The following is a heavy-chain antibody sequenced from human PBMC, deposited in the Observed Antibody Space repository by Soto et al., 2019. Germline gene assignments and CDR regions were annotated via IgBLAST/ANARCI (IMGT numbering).Heavy chain of an antibody. CDR3: ERERYSYAFDY. Sequence: PSETLSLTCTVSGGSISSYYWSWIRQPPGKGLEWIGNIDYSGSINYNPSLKSPVTLSIDTSKNQSSLKLMSVTAADTAVYYCERERYSYAFDYWGQGTLVTVSS. D-gene: IGHD5-18*01. CDR1: GGSISSYY. CDR2: IDYSGSI. J-gene: IGHJ4*02. V-gene: IGHV4-59*01.